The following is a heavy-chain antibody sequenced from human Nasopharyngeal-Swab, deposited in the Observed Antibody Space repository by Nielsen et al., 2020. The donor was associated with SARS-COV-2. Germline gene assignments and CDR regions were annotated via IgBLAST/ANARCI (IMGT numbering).Heavy chain of an antibody. V-gene: IGHV3-7*01. CDR3: AKDGGGFGEPFYGMDV. D-gene: IGHD3-10*01. CDR1: GFSVSTYW. CDR2: IKEDGSET. Sequence: GESLKISCAASGFSVSTYWMTWVCQDLGRGLEWIANIKEDGSETYYVDSVKGRFTISRDNSKNTLYLQMNSLRAEDTAVYYCAKDGGGFGEPFYGMDVWGQGTTVTVSS. J-gene: IGHJ6*02.